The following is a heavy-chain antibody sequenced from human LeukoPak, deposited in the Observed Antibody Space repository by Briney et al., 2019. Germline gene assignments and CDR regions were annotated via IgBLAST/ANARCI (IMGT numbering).Heavy chain of an antibody. Sequence: GRSLRLSCAASGFTFDDYAMHWVRQAPGKGLEWVSGISWNSGSIGYADSVKGRFTISRDNAKNSLYLQMNSLRAEDTALYYCAKVRSSWRYRDAFDIWGQGTMVTVSS. J-gene: IGHJ3*02. CDR1: GFTFDDYA. D-gene: IGHD6-13*01. V-gene: IGHV3-9*01. CDR2: ISWNSGSI. CDR3: AKVRSSWRYRDAFDI.